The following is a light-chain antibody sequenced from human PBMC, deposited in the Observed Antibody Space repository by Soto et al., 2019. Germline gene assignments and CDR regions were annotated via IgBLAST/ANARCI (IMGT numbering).Light chain of an antibody. CDR2: GAS. J-gene: IGKJ1*01. CDR1: QSVSSSY. CDR3: KQYGSSSVG. Sequence: EIVLTQSPGTLSLSPGQRATVSCTAIQSVSSSYLAWYQQKPGQAPRLLIYGASSRATGIPDRFSGSGSGTDFTLTISRLETEDFAVYYCKQYGSSSVGFGKGTKVDIK. V-gene: IGKV3-20*01.